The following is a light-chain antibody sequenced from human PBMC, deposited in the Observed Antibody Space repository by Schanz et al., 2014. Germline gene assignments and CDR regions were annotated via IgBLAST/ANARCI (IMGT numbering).Light chain of an antibody. J-gene: IGLJ3*02. Sequence: QSALTQPPSASGSPGQSVTFSCTGTSSDVGGYNYVSWYQQHPGKAPKLMIYEVSKRPSGVPDRFSGSKSGNTASLTVSGLQAEDEADYYCSSYTSSITMVFGGGTKLTVL. CDR3: SSYTSSITMV. CDR1: SSDVGGYNY. V-gene: IGLV2-8*01. CDR2: EVS.